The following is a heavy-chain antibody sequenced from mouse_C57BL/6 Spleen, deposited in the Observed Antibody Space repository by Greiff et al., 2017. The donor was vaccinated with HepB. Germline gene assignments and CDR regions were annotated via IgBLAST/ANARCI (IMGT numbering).Heavy chain of an antibody. D-gene: IGHD3-2*02. CDR3: ARSGDSSGSGFAY. Sequence: QVQLQQPGAELVKPGASVKLSCKASGYTFTSYWMQWVKQRPGQGLEWIGEIDPSDSYTNYNQKFKGKATLTVDTSSSTAYMQLSSLTSEDSAVYYCARSGDSSGSGFAYWGQGTLVTVSA. V-gene: IGHV1-50*01. J-gene: IGHJ3*01. CDR2: IDPSDSYT. CDR1: GYTFTSYW.